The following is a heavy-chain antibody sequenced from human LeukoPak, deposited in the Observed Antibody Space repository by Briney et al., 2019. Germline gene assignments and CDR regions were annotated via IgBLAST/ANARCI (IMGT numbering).Heavy chain of an antibody. CDR1: GGSISSYY. CDR3: ASRKGGSYLGFDY. J-gene: IGHJ4*02. D-gene: IGHD1-26*01. Sequence: SETLSLTCTVSGGSISSYYWSWIRQPPGKGLEWIGFIYYSGSTNYNPSLKSRVTISVDTSKNQFSLKLSSVTAADTAVYYCASRKGGSYLGFDYWGQGTLVTVSS. CDR2: IYYSGST. V-gene: IGHV4-59*12.